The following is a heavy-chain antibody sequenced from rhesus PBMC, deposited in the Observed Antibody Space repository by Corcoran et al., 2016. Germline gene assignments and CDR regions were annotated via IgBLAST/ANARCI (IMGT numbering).Heavy chain of an antibody. J-gene: IGHJ4*01. Sequence: QLQLQESGPGLVKPSETLSLTCAVSGGSISGYWWSWIRQPPGKGLAWIGRSDSSGSTDYNPSRKSRVTISRDTSKNQFSLKLSSVTAADTAVYYCARPRGYSYGYFYYFDYWGQGVLVTVSS. CDR3: ARPRGYSYGYFYYFDY. V-gene: IGHV4-160*01. D-gene: IGHD5-36*01. CDR1: GGSISGYW. CDR2: SDSSGST.